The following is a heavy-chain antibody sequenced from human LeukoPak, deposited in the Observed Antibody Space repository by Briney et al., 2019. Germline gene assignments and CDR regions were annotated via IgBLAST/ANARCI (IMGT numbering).Heavy chain of an antibody. D-gene: IGHD3-16*01. CDR2: IKQDGSEK. Sequence: PGGSLRPSCAASGFTFSSYWMSWVRQAPGKGLEWVANIKQDGSEKYYVDSVKGRFTISRDNAKNSLYLQMNSLRAEDTAVYYCASSHPFWGMWEDYYYYGMDVWGQGTTVTVSS. V-gene: IGHV3-7*01. CDR1: GFTFSSYW. J-gene: IGHJ6*02. CDR3: ASSHPFWGMWEDYYYYGMDV.